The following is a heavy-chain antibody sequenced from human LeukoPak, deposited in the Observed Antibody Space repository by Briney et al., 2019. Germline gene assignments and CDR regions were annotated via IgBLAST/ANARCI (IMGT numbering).Heavy chain of an antibody. CDR3: AKDIGSGSSGPHSR. V-gene: IGHV3-9*01. CDR1: GFTFDDYA. CDR2: TSWNSGSI. D-gene: IGHD3-22*01. J-gene: IGHJ3*01. Sequence: PGRSLRLSCAASGFTFDDYAMHWVRQAPGKGLEWVSGTSWNSGSIGYADSVKGRFTISRDNAKNSLYLQMNSLRAEDTALYYCAKDIGSGSSGPHSRWGQGTMVTVSS.